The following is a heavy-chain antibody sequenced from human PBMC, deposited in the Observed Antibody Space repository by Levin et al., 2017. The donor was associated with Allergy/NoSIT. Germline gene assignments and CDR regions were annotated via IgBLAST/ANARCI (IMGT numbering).Heavy chain of an antibody. CDR3: ARATRSSLIHYCDY. J-gene: IGHJ4*02. V-gene: IGHV4-59*01. Sequence: SQTLSLTCTVSGVSITSYYWSWIRQPPGKGLEWIGYVYYSGSTNYNPSLKSRVTISVDTSKNQFSLRLSSVTAADTAVYYCARATRSSLIHYCDYWGQGTLVTVSS. CDR2: VYYSGST. D-gene: IGHD6-13*01. CDR1: GVSITSYY.